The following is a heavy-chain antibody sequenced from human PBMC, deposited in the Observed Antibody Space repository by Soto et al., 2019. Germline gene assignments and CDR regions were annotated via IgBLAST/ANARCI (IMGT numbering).Heavy chain of an antibody. J-gene: IGHJ6*03. CDR2: IWYDGSNK. CDR3: ARDSGPGFWSGYQSTYYYYYYMDV. CDR1: GFTFSSYG. D-gene: IGHD3-3*01. Sequence: GGSLRLSCAASGFTFSSYGMHWVRQAPGKGLEWVAVIWYDGSNKYYADSVKGRFTISRDNSKNTLYLQMNSLRAEETAVYYCARDSGPGFWSGYQSTYYYYYYMDVWGKGTTVTVSS. V-gene: IGHV3-33*01.